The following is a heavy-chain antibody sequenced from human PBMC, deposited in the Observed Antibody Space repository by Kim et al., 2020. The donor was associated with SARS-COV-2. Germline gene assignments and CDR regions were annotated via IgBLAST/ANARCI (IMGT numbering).Heavy chain of an antibody. J-gene: IGHJ2*01. CDR3: ARDLKSPDCSSTSCYGWYFDL. CDR1: GFTFSSYS. D-gene: IGHD2-2*01. Sequence: GGSLRLSCAASGFTFSSYSMNWVRQAPGKGLEWVSSISSSSSYIYYADSVKGRFTISRDNAKNSLYLQMNSLRAEDTAVYYCARDLKSPDCSSTSCYGWYFDLWGRGTLVTVSS. V-gene: IGHV3-21*01. CDR2: ISSSSSYI.